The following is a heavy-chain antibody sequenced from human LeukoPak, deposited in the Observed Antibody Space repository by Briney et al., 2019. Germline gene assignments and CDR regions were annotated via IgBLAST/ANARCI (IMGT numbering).Heavy chain of an antibody. Sequence: GASVKVSCKTSGYTFTGYYMHWVGQAPGQGLEWMGWIDPNSGGTNYAQKFQGRVTMTRDTSIGTAYMELSGLTSGDTAVYYCARGYYDRGSLYYFDYWGQGTLVTVSS. CDR1: GYTFTGYY. V-gene: IGHV1-2*02. CDR2: IDPNSGGT. D-gene: IGHD3-22*01. CDR3: ARGYYDRGSLYYFDY. J-gene: IGHJ4*02.